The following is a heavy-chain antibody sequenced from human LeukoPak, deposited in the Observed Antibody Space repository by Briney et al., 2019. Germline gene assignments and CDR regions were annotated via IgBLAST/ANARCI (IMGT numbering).Heavy chain of an antibody. CDR1: EAPLSTYE. J-gene: IGHJ4*02. Sequence: PGLTLGLSAAAPEAPLSTYEMRSLSQPAGKGLESLSYISSSGSTIYYADYVKGRFTISRDNAKISLYLQMNNLRADDTAAYYCARKISGSYYEYIDYWGQGTLVTVSS. V-gene: IGHV3-48*03. CDR3: ARKISGSYYEYIDY. D-gene: IGHD1-26*01. CDR2: ISSSGSTI.